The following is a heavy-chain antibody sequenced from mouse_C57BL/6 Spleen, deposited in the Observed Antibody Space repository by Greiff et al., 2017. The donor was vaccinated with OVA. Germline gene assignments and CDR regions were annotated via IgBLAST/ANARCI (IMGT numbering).Heavy chain of an antibody. CDR3: ARGDYYGSSYPFAY. D-gene: IGHD1-1*01. V-gene: IGHV1-50*01. J-gene: IGHJ3*01. CDR1: GYTFTSYW. Sequence: VQLQQSGAELVKPGASVKLSCKASGYTFTSYWMQWVKQRPGQGLEWIGEIDPSDSYTNYNQKFKGKATLTVDTSSSTAYMQLSSLTSEDSAVYYCARGDYYGSSYPFAYWGQGTLVTVSA. CDR2: IDPSDSYT.